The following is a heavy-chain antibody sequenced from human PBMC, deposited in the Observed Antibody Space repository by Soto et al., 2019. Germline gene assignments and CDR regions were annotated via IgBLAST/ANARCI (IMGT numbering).Heavy chain of an antibody. CDR2: MNPGSGDT. J-gene: IGHJ5*02. Sequence: ASVKVSCKASGYTFTNNXVSWVRXATGQGLEWMGWMNPGSGDTGYAQKFQGRVTMTRDISIATAYMELNSLTSEETAIYYCARMESFGSLNWFDPWGQGTLVTVSS. CDR1: GYTFTNNX. CDR3: ARMESFGSLNWFDP. D-gene: IGHD5-18*01. V-gene: IGHV1-8*02.